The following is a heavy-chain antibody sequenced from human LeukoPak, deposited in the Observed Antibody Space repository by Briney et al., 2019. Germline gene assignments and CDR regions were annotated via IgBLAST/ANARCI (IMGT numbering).Heavy chain of an antibody. CDR2: ITNDGSST. CDR3: ARRGTGHGMDV. CDR1: GLTFSSHW. J-gene: IGHJ6*02. Sequence: GGSLRLSCAASGLTFSSHWMHWVRQAPGKGLVWVSRITNDGSSTTYADSVKGRFTISRDNAKNMLFLQMNSLRAEDTAVYYCARRGTGHGMDVWGQGTTVIVSS. D-gene: IGHD1-1*01. V-gene: IGHV3-74*01.